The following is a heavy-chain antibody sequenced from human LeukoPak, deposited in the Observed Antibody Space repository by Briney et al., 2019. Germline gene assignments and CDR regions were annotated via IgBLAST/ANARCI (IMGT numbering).Heavy chain of an antibody. CDR2: IYYSGST. CDR1: GGSISSYN. Sequence: PSETLSLTCTVSGGSISSYNWSWIRHRPGKGLEWMGYIYYSGSTNYNPSLKSRVTISVDTSTNKFSLKLGSVSAGDTAGYYCARASRNSVRACDIWRRRTSDTVSS. V-gene: IGHV4-59*01. J-gene: IGHJ3*02. D-gene: IGHD4-23*01. CDR3: ARASRNSVRACDI.